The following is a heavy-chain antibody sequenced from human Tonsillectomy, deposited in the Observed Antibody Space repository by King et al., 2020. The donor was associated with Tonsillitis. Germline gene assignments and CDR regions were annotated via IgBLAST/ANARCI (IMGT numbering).Heavy chain of an antibody. D-gene: IGHD1-26*01. CDR3: ARDGRTPFDY. CDR1: GYSISSGYY. J-gene: IGHJ4*02. Sequence: QLQESGPGLVKPSETLSLTCTVSGYSISSGYYWGWIRQPPGKGLEWIGSIYHSGRTYYNPSLKSRVTISVDTSKNQFSLKLSSVTAADTAVYYCARDGRTPFDYWGQGTLVTVSS. V-gene: IGHV4-38-2*02. CDR2: IYHSGRT.